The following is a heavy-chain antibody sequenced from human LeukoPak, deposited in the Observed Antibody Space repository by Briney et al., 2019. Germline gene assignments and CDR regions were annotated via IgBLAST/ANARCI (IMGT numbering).Heavy chain of an antibody. J-gene: IGHJ5*02. V-gene: IGHV3-23*01. D-gene: IGHD5-12*01. CDR3: AKEQRGYTGYAVGSWFDP. CDR2: ISGSGGST. CDR1: GFTFSSYG. Sequence: GGSLRLSCAASGFTFSSYGMSWVRQAPGKGLEWVSAISGSGGSTYYADSVKGRFTISRDNSKNTLYLQMNSLRAEDTAVYYCAKEQRGYTGYAVGSWFDPWGQGTLVTVSS.